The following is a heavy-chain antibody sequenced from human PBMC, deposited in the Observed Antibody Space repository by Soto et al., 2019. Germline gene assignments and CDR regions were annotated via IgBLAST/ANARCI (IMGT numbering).Heavy chain of an antibody. D-gene: IGHD2-15*01. CDR3: ARHKVGYCSGGSCYSAEGYYYYYMDV. Sequence: SETLSLTCTVSGGSISSSSYYWGWIRQPPGKGLEWIGSIYYSGSTYYNPSLKSRVTISVDTSKNQFSLKLSSVTAADTAVYYCARHKVGYCSGGSCYSAEGYYYYYMDVWGKGTTVTVSS. J-gene: IGHJ6*03. CDR1: GGSISSSSYY. CDR2: IYYSGST. V-gene: IGHV4-39*01.